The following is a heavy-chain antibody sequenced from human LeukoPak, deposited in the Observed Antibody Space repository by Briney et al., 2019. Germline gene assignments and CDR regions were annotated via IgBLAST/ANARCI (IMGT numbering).Heavy chain of an antibody. D-gene: IGHD6-25*01. J-gene: IGHJ4*02. CDR3: ARRAAYYFDY. V-gene: IGHV4-39*01. CDR2: IYYSGST. CDR1: GGSISGSSYY. Sequence: SETLSLTCTVSGGSISGSSYYWGWIRQPPGKGLEWIGSIYYSGSTYYNPSLKSRVTISVDTSKNQFSLKLSSVTAADTAVYYCARRAAYYFDYWGQGTLVTVSS.